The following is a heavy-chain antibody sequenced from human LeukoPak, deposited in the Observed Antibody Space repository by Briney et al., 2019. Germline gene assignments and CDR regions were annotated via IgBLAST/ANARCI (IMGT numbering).Heavy chain of an antibody. CDR1: GFTFNYYW. V-gene: IGHV3-30*02. CDR3: ASPFLYSSGWYETLDAFDI. D-gene: IGHD6-19*01. CDR2: IRYDGRNK. J-gene: IGHJ3*02. Sequence: GGSLRLSCAASGFTFNYYWMTWVRQAPGKGLEWVAFIRYDGRNKYYADSVKGRFTISRDNAKNSLYLQMNSLRAEDTAVYYCASPFLYSSGWYETLDAFDIWGQGTMVTVSS.